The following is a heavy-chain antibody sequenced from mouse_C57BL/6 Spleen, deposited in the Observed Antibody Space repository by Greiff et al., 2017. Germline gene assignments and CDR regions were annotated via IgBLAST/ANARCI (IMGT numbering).Heavy chain of an antibody. Sequence: EVKVVESGGGLVQPGGSLSLSCAASGFTFTDYYMSWVRQPPGKALEWLGFIRNKANGYTTEYSASVKGRFTISRDNSQSILYLQMNALRAEDSATYYCARSTTVVATGDYWGQGTTLTVSS. CDR3: ARSTTVVATGDY. CDR2: IRNKANGYTT. D-gene: IGHD1-1*01. CDR1: GFTFTDYY. V-gene: IGHV7-3*01. J-gene: IGHJ2*01.